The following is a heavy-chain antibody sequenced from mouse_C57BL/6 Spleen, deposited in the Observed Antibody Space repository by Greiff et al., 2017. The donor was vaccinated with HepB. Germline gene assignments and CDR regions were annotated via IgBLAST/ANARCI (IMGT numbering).Heavy chain of an antibody. CDR2: IDPSDSET. Sequence: VQLQQSGAELVRPGSSVKLSCKASGYTFTSYWMHWVKQRPIQGLEWIGNIDPSDSETHYNQKFKDKATLTVDKSSSTAYMQLSSLTSEDSAVYYCARSGYDSAWFAYWGQGTLVTVSA. CDR3: ARSGYDSAWFAY. J-gene: IGHJ3*01. V-gene: IGHV1-52*01. CDR1: GYTFTSYW. D-gene: IGHD2-4*01.